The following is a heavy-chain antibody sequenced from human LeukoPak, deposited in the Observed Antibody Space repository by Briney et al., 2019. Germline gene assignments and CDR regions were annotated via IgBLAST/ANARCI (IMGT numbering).Heavy chain of an antibody. CDR3: ARRDHTGRSHAWFDP. J-gene: IGHJ5*02. CDR1: GGSVSTISYF. Sequence: PSETLSLTCTVSGGSVSTISYFWVWVRQPPGKGLVWVVSLSDTGTTYSNPSPEGPVTISVDTSTNPLSLELRSVTAEAPARPYCARRDHTGRSHAWFDPWGQGTLVTVSS. D-gene: IGHD1-14*01. CDR2: LSDTGTT. V-gene: IGHV4-39*01.